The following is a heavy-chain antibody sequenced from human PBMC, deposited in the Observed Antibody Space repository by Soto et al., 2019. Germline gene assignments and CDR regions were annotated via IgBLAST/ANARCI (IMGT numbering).Heavy chain of an antibody. V-gene: IGHV1-18*04. CDR3: ARASITMVRGVIISYFAYGMDG. CDR2: ISAYNGNT. Sequence: ASVMVSCKGSGYNFTSYYMHWVRQAPGQGLEWMGWISAYNGNTNYEQKLQRRVTITTGTSTSTAYMERRSLRSDDTAVYYCARASITMVRGVIISYFAYGMDGWGQGTTVTVSS. D-gene: IGHD3-10*01. CDR1: GYNFTSYY. J-gene: IGHJ6*02.